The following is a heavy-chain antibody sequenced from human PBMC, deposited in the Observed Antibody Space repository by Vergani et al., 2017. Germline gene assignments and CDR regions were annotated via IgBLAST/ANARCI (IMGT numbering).Heavy chain of an antibody. CDR2: ISGSGGST. CDR1: GFTFSSYA. V-gene: IGHV3-23*01. J-gene: IGHJ4*02. CDR3: AKTLELRELRGPFDY. D-gene: IGHD1-26*01. Sequence: EVQLLESGGGLVQPGGSLRLSCAASGFTFSSYAMSWVRQAPGKGLEWVLAISGSGGSTYYADSVKGRFTISRDNSKNTLYLQMNSLRAEDTAVYYCAKTLELRELRGPFDYWGQGTLVTVSS.